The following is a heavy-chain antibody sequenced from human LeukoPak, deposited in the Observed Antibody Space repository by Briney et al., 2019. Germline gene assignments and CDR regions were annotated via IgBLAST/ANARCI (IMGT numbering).Heavy chain of an antibody. CDR2: IYYSGST. CDR1: GGSISSYY. V-gene: IGHV4-59*08. CDR3: ATHRTYYDFWSGYFHGKYYFDY. J-gene: IGHJ4*02. D-gene: IGHD3-3*01. Sequence: SETLSLTCTVSGGSISSYYWSWIRQPPGKGLEWVGYIYYSGSTNYNPSLKSRVTISVDTSKNQFSLKLRSVTAADTAVYCCATHRTYYDFWSGYFHGKYYFDYWGQGTLVTVSS.